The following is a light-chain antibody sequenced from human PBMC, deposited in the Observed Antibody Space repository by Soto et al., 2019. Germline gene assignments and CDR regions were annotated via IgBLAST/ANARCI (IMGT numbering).Light chain of an antibody. CDR1: SSDVGAYNY. CDR3: SSHTSSSTPYV. J-gene: IGLJ1*01. V-gene: IGLV2-14*01. CDR2: EVS. Sequence: QSALTQPASVSGSPGQSITISCTGTSSDVGAYNYVSWYQQHPGKAPKLMIYEVSNRPSGVSNRFSGSKSGSTASLTISGLQAEDEADYYCSSHTSSSTPYVFGTGTRSPS.